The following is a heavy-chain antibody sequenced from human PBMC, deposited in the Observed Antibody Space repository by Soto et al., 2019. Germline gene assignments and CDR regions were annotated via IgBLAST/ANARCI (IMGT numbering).Heavy chain of an antibody. J-gene: IGHJ6*02. V-gene: IGHV3-49*03. CDR3: TRGKGCGGDFPSGVDYRDPMSV. CDR1: GFTLGEYG. Sequence: GGSLRVCWTASGFTLGEYGVSWFRQAPGKGLEWVSFIKSKVYDVTTEYAASVKGRFTISRDDSKSIAYLEMNSLKTEDTAVYYCTRGKGCGGDFPSGVDYRDPMSVWTQRTSVRVS. CDR2: IKSKVYDVTT. D-gene: IGHD2-21*02.